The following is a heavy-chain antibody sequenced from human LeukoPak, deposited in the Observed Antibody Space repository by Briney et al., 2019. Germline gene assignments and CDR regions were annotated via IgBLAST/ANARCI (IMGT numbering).Heavy chain of an antibody. V-gene: IGHV3-23*01. Sequence: PGGSLRLSCAASGFTFSSYSMNWVCQAPGKGLEWVSAISGSGGSTYYADSVKGRFTISRDNSKNTLYLQMNSLRAEGTAVYYCAKGGWDLVDYWGQGTLVTVSS. D-gene: IGHD1-26*01. CDR3: AKGGWDLVDY. CDR1: GFTFSSYS. CDR2: ISGSGGST. J-gene: IGHJ4*02.